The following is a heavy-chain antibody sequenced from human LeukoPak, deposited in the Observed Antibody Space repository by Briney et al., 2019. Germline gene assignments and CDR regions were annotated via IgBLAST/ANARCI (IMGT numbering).Heavy chain of an antibody. J-gene: IGHJ4*02. CDR1: GYTFTSYY. Sequence: ASVKVSCKASGYTFTSYYMHWVRQAPGQGLEWMGIINPSGGSTSYAQKLQGRVTMTRDMSTSTVYMELSSLRSEDTAVYYCARENLVARYYFDYWGQGTLVTVSS. D-gene: IGHD5-12*01. CDR3: ARENLVARYYFDY. CDR2: INPSGGST. V-gene: IGHV1-46*01.